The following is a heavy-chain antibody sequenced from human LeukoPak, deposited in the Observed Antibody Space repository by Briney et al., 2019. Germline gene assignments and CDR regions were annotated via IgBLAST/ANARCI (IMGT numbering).Heavy chain of an antibody. Sequence: GGSLRLSCSASGFTFSSYAMHWVRQAPGRGLGYVSPISSDGGSTHYADSVKGRFTISRDNSKNTLYLQMSSLRAEDTAVYYCVKAVDYGDSAFDYWGQGTLVTVSS. V-gene: IGHV3-64D*06. J-gene: IGHJ4*02. CDR1: GFTFSSYA. CDR2: ISSDGGST. D-gene: IGHD4-17*01. CDR3: VKAVDYGDSAFDY.